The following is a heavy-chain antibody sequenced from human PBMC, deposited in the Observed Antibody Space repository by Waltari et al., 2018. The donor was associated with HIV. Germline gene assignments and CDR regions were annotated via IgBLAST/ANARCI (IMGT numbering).Heavy chain of an antibody. J-gene: IGHJ1*01. Sequence: QVQLQESGPGLVKPSQTLSLTCTVSGGSISSGSSYWRWIRQPAGKGLEWIGRIYTSGSTNYNPSLKSRVTISVDTSKNQFSLKLSSVTAADTAVYYCAREAPSRDGRELKYFQHWGQGTLVTVSS. CDR1: GGSISSGSSY. D-gene: IGHD2-2*01. CDR2: IYTSGST. CDR3: AREAPSRDGRELKYFQH. V-gene: IGHV4-61*02.